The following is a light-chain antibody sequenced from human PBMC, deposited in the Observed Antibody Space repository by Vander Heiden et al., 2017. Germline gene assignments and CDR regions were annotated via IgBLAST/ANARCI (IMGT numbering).Light chain of an antibody. CDR2: EAS. J-gene: IGKJ5*01. Sequence: EIVLIQSPATLSLSPGERATLSCSASQSVSSYLAWYQQKPEQATRLLICEASNRASGLAGRFSGRASGTDFPLTISSLEPEDFAVYCWQQRSNWPITFGQGTRLEIK. V-gene: IGKV3-11*01. CDR1: QSVSSY. CDR3: QQRSNWPIT.